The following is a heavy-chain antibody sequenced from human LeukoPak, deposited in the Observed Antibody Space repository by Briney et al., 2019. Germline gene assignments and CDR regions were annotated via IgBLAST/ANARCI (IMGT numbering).Heavy chain of an antibody. Sequence: PVKVSCKASGGTFSSYAISWVRQAPGQGLEWMGRIIPILGIANYAQKFQGRVTITADKSTSTAYMELSSLRSEDTAVYYCAKDGVLLWFGGAYNWFDPWGQGTLVTVSS. D-gene: IGHD3-10*01. CDR3: AKDGVLLWFGGAYNWFDP. CDR2: IIPILGIA. J-gene: IGHJ5*02. CDR1: GGTFSSYA. V-gene: IGHV1-69*04.